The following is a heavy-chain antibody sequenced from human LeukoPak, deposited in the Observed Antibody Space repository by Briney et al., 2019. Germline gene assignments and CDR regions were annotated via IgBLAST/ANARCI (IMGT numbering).Heavy chain of an antibody. V-gene: IGHV4-30-4*08. Sequence: PSESLSLTCTVSGGSISSGDYYWSWLRQPPGKGLEWLGYIYYSGSTYYNPSLKSRVTISVDTTKNQFSLRMSSVTAADTAVYYCARCGVSSDAFDIWGQGTMVTVSS. CDR1: GGSISSGDYY. CDR3: ARCGVSSDAFDI. CDR2: IYYSGST. D-gene: IGHD2-21*01. J-gene: IGHJ3*02.